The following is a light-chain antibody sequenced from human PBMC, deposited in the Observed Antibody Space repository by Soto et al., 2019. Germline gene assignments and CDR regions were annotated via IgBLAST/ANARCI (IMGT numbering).Light chain of an antibody. V-gene: IGKV1-39*01. Sequence: DIQMTQPPASLSASVGDPLTITWRASQSISSYLDWYQQKPGKAPKLLIYAASSRQSGVPARFSGSGSGTDFTLTISSLQPEDFATYYCQQSYSTPPTFGQGTKVDIK. CDR2: AAS. CDR1: QSISSY. CDR3: QQSYSTPPT. J-gene: IGKJ1*01.